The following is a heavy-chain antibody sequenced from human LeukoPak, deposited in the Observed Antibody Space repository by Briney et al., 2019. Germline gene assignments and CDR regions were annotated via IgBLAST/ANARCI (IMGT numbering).Heavy chain of an antibody. CDR3: ARGGPFPSGSSSREYYLDY. CDR2: RSIYNGNT. V-gene: IGHV1-18*01. J-gene: IGHJ4*02. CDR1: GYDFINYG. D-gene: IGHD6-6*01. Sequence: ASVKVSCKASGYDFINYGISWVRQAPGQGLEWMGWRSIYNGNTDYKLQGRVTMTTDTSTSTAYMEVRSLRSDDAAVYYCARGGPFPSGSSSREYYLDYWGQGTLVTVSS.